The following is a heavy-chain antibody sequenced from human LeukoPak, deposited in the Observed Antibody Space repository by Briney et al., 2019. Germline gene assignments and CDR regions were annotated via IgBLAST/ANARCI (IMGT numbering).Heavy chain of an antibody. V-gene: IGHV3-48*04. J-gene: IGHJ4*02. D-gene: IGHD4-11*01. CDR2: ISSSSSTI. CDR3: ARQTTVTPDAWDGFDY. CDR1: GFTFSSYS. Sequence: PGGSLRLSCAASGFTFSSYSMNWVRQAPGKGLEWVSYISSSSSTIYYADSVKGRFTISRDNAKNSLYPQMNSLRAEDTAAYYCARQTTVTPDAWDGFDYWGQGTQVTVSS.